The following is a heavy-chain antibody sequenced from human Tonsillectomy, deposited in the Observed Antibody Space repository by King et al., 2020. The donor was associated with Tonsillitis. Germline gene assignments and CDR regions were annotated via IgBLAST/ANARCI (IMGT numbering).Heavy chain of an antibody. V-gene: IGHV3-7*03. CDR2: IKLDGSEK. CDR1: GFTCSSYW. Sequence: VQLVESGGGLVQPGGSLRLSCAASGFTCSSYWMSWVRQAPGKGLEWVANIKLDGSEKYYVDSVKGRFTISRDNAKNSLSLQMNSLRADDTAVYYCARGKAVSRCWGQGTLVTVSS. CDR3: ARGKAVSRC. D-gene: IGHD3-22*01. J-gene: IGHJ4*02.